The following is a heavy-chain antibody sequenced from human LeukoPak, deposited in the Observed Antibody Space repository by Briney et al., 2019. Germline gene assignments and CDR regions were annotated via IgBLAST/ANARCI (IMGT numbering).Heavy chain of an antibody. V-gene: IGHV1-69*13. CDR2: IIPIFGPA. J-gene: IGHJ6*02. CDR1: GGTSSDYA. D-gene: IGHD1-26*01. CDR3: ARERWEPPYYYFGMDV. Sequence: ASVKVSCKASGGTSSDYAISWVRQAPGQGLEWMGGIIPIFGPANYAQKFQGRVTFTADESACTAYMELNSLRSEDTAVYYCARERWEPPYYYFGMDVWGQGTTVTVSS.